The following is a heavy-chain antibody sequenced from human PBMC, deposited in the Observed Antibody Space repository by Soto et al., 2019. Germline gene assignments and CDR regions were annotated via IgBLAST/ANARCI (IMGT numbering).Heavy chain of an antibody. CDR2: ITNRGGGT. CDR3: AKNPGYYYDSTGYHFDY. D-gene: IGHD3-22*01. CDR1: GFPFSTYA. V-gene: IGHV3-23*01. J-gene: IGHJ4*02. Sequence: GGSLRLSCAASGFPFSTYAMSWVRQAPGKGLEWVSTITNRGGGTYSPDSMKGRFTISRDNSKNTVYLQMDSLRAEDTAVYYCAKNPGYYYDSTGYHFDYWGQGTLVTVSS.